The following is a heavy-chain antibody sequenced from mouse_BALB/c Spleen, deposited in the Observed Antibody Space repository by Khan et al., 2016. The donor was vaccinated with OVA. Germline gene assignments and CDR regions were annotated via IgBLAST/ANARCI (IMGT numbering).Heavy chain of an antibody. Sequence: EVQLQESGGGLVKPGGSLKLSCAASGFTFSSYAMSWVRKTPERRLVWVATISSGGSYTFYPDSLKGRFTISKDNAKDTLFLPLSRLRSEDTAVFYGARTPGYYGSGDFDYWGQGTALTVSS. V-gene: IGHV5-9-3*01. CDR3: ARTPGYYGSGDFDY. D-gene: IGHD1-1*01. CDR2: ISSGGSYT. CDR1: GFTFSSYA. J-gene: IGHJ2*01.